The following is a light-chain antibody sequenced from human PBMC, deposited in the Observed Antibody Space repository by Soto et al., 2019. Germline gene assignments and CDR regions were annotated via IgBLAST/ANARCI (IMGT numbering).Light chain of an antibody. CDR3: SSYISSSTYV. Sequence: QSVLNQPASVSGSPGQSITISCIGNSSDIGRYNYVSWYQQYPGKAPKFMIYDVSNRPSGVSNRFSGSKSGNTASLTISGLQAEDEADYYCSSYISSSTYVFGTGTKVTVL. CDR1: SSDIGRYNY. J-gene: IGLJ1*01. CDR2: DVS. V-gene: IGLV2-14*01.